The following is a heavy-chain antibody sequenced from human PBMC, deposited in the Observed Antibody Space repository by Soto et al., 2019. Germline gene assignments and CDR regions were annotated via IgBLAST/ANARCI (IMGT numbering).Heavy chain of an antibody. CDR1: GFTFSSYW. CDR3: AREVWGSSRWYGPFDY. J-gene: IGHJ4*02. V-gene: IGHV3-7*03. CDR2: IKQDGSEK. D-gene: IGHD6-13*01. Sequence: GGSLRLSCAASGFTFSSYWMSWVRQAPGKGLEWVANIKQDGSEKYYVDSVKGRFTISRDNAKNSLYLQMNSLRAEDTAVYYCAREVWGSSRWYGPFDYWGQGTLVTVSS.